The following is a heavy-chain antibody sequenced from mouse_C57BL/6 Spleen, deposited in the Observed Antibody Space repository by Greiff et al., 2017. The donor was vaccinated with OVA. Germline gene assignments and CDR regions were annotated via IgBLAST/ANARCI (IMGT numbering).Heavy chain of an antibody. CDR3: TRENYSSFGY. CDR1: GYTFTDYE. Sequence: QVQLQQPGAELVRPGASVTLSCKASGYTFTDYEMHWVKQTPVHGLEWIGAIDPDNGGTAYNQKFKGKAIVTVDTSSSTAYMELRSLTSEDAAVYYYTRENYSSFGYWGQGTTLTVSS. D-gene: IGHD2-5*01. J-gene: IGHJ2*01. V-gene: IGHV1-15*01. CDR2: IDPDNGGT.